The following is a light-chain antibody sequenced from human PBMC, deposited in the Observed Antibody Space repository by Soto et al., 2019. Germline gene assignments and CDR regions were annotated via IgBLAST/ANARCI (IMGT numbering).Light chain of an antibody. Sequence: QSVLTQPPSASGTPGQRVTISCSGSSSNIGSNTVNWYQQLPGTAPKLLIYSYNQRPSGVPDRFSGSKSVTFASLAISGLQSEDEADYYCAAWDDSLNGYVFGTGTKLTVL. V-gene: IGLV1-44*01. J-gene: IGLJ1*01. CDR3: AAWDDSLNGYV. CDR1: SSNIGSNT. CDR2: SYN.